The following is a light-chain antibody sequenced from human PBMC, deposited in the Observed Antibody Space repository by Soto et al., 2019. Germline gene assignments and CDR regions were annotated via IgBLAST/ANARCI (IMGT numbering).Light chain of an antibody. CDR2: GNI. CDR1: SSSIGAGYD. J-gene: IGLJ2*01. V-gene: IGLV1-40*01. Sequence: QSVLTQSPSVSGAPGQSGTVSCTWMSSSIGAGYDVHWYQQLPGTAPKLLIYGNINRPSGVPDRFSASNSGTSASLAITGLQAEDEADYYCQSFDNTLSAVVFGGGTQLTVL. CDR3: QSFDNTLSAVV.